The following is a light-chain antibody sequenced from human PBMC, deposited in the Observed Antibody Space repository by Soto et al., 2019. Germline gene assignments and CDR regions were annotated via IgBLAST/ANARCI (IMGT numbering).Light chain of an antibody. CDR2: DAS. Sequence: EIVLTQSPATLSLSPGERATLSCRASQGVSSYLAWYQQKPGRAPRLLIYDASNRATGIPARFSGSGPGTDFTLTISSLEPEDFAVYYCQQRSNWHPLTFGGGTKVEIK. J-gene: IGKJ4*01. V-gene: IGKV3D-11*01. CDR3: QQRSNWHPLT. CDR1: QGVSSY.